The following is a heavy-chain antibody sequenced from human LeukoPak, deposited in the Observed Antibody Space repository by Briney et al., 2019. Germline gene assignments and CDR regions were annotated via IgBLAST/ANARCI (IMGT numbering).Heavy chain of an antibody. V-gene: IGHV3-23*01. CDR1: GFAFSFFA. J-gene: IGHJ6*02. CDR3: ARDGSGWSRDV. Sequence: GGSLRLSCEASGFAFSFFAMSWLRQAPGKGLEWVSTINANSGTRPYAASVRGRFTISRDNSKNSLYLQMNSLTAEDTALYYCARDGSGWSRDVWGQGTTVTVSS. D-gene: IGHD6-19*01. CDR2: INANSGTR.